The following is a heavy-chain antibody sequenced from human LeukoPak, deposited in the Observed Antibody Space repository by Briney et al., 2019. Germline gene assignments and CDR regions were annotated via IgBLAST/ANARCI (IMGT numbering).Heavy chain of an antibody. Sequence: ASVKVSCKASGYTFTGYYMHWVRQAPGQGLEWMGWINPNSGGTNYAQKFQGRVTMTRDTSISTAYMELSRLRSDDTAVYYCAREGAYYYDSGGSTLPDAFDIWGQGTMVTVSS. D-gene: IGHD3-22*01. J-gene: IGHJ3*02. CDR3: AREGAYYYDSGGSTLPDAFDI. V-gene: IGHV1-2*02. CDR1: GYTFTGYY. CDR2: INPNSGGT.